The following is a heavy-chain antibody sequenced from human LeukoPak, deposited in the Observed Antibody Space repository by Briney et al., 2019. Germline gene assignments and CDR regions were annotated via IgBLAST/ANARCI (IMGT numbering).Heavy chain of an antibody. CDR3: ARDRAGDYFDY. D-gene: IGHD3-10*01. CDR2: IYSSGST. CDR1: GGSLSDYY. V-gene: IGHV4-4*08. Sequence: SETLSLTCTVSGGSLSDYYWTWVRQPPGKGLEWIGYIYSSGSTNYNPSLESRVAISLDTSKNHFSLNMRSVTAEDTAVYYCARDRAGDYFDYWGQGTLVTVSS. J-gene: IGHJ4*02.